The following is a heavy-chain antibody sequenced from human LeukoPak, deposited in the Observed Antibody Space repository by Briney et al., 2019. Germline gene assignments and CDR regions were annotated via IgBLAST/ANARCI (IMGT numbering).Heavy chain of an antibody. J-gene: IGHJ5*02. D-gene: IGHD5-18*01. CDR1: GFLLYYYA. CDR2: ISSNSGGI. V-gene: IGHV3-9*01. CDR3: ATYRQVMLPFEA. Sequence: SLRLSCVPSGFLLYYYAMHWVRHGPGKGLEWVSGISSNSGGIAYADSVKGRFTISRDNSRSTLFLQMNSLRGEHTAIFYFATYRQVMLPFEAWGQGTLVTVSS.